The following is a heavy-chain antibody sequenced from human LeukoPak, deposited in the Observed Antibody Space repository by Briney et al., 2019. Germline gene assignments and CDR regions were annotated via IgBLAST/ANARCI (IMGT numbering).Heavy chain of an antibody. CDR3: ARESTPSGSFNYYYYYMDV. Sequence: PGGSLRLSCAASGFTFSSYEMSWVRQARGKGLEWISYISGSGTTIYYAGSVQGRFTISRDNAKNSLYLQMNSLRAEDTAVYYCARESTPSGSFNYYYYYMDVWGKGTTVTVSS. D-gene: IGHD3-10*01. CDR1: GFTFSSYE. J-gene: IGHJ6*03. V-gene: IGHV3-48*03. CDR2: ISGSGTTI.